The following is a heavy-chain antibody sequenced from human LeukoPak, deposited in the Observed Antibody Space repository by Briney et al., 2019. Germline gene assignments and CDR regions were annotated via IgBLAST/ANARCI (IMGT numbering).Heavy chain of an antibody. D-gene: IGHD3-22*01. CDR3: AKGPDSSGFYSLDY. J-gene: IGHJ4*02. Sequence: GRSLRLSCAASGFTFSNYDMHWVRQAPGKGLEWVAIISFDGSSKYYADSVKGRFTISRDNSKNTLYLQMNSLRAEDTAVYYCAKGPDSSGFYSLDYWGQGTLVTVSS. CDR1: GFTFSNYD. V-gene: IGHV3-30*18. CDR2: ISFDGSSK.